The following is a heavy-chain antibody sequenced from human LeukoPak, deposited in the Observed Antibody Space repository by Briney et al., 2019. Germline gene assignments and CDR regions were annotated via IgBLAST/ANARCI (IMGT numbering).Heavy chain of an antibody. Sequence: ASVKGSCMASGYTFTSSDINWVRQAAGQGLEWMGWINPNSGRTGYAQKFQGRVTMTENTSISTAYMELSSLRFDDTAVYYCARGRSGLAAARTYDYWGQGTLITVSS. CDR1: GYTFTSSD. J-gene: IGHJ4*02. V-gene: IGHV1-8*01. D-gene: IGHD6-25*01. CDR2: INPNSGRT. CDR3: ARGRSGLAAARTYDY.